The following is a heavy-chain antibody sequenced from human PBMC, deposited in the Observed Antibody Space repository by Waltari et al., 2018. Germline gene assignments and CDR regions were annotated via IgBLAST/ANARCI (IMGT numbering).Heavy chain of an antibody. CDR1: GGTFSSYA. CDR2: IIPIFGTA. V-gene: IGHV1-69*05. CDR3: ASRTFGVVIIDAFDI. J-gene: IGHJ3*02. Sequence: QVQLVQSGAEVKKPGSSVKVSCKASGGTFSSYAISWVRQAPGQGLEWMGGIIPIFGTANYAQKFQGRVTSTTDESTSTAYMELSSLRSEDTAVYYCASRTFGVVIIDAFDIWGQGTMVTVSS. D-gene: IGHD3-3*01.